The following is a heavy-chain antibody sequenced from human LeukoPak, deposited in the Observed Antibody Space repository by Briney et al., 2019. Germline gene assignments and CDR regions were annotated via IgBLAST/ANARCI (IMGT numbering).Heavy chain of an antibody. J-gene: IGHJ6*02. Sequence: SAKVSCKASGFTFSSSAVQWLRQPRGQRLEWIGWIVLGSANTSYAQKFQERVTVARDMSTKTVYMELSSVRFEDTAVYYCAADRGYCDGDCLDVWGQGTTVTVSS. D-gene: IGHD2-21*02. CDR1: GFTFSSSA. V-gene: IGHV1-58*01. CDR3: AADRGYCDGDCLDV. CDR2: IVLGSANT.